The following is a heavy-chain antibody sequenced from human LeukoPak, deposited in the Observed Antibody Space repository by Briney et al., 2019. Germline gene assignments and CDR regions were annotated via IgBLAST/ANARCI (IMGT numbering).Heavy chain of an antibody. D-gene: IGHD1-1*01. CDR1: GFSLSHYY. CDR3: ATEVSTTPYFDF. Sequence: SLSLSCVVSGFSLSHYYMTWVRLAGGPGLEYVSYFSTSGRITYYADSVEGRFTIYKYNANKSVIPQITSFRAEDTAVTHRATEVSTTPYFDFWGQGTMVTV. V-gene: IGHV3-11*01. CDR2: FSTSGRIT. J-gene: IGHJ4*02.